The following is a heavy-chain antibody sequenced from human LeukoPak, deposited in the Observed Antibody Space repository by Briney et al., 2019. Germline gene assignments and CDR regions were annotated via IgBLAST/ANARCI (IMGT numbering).Heavy chain of an antibody. J-gene: IGHJ5*02. V-gene: IGHV1-18*01. CDR3: ARQRGYSYGYNTLSHPWFP. CDR1: GYTFTSYG. D-gene: IGHD5-18*01. CDR2: ISAYNGNT. Sequence: ASVKVSCKASGYTFTSYGISWVRQAPGQGLEWMGWISAYNGNTNYAQKLQGRVTMTTDTSTSTAYMELRSLRSDDTAVYYCARQRGYSYGYNTLSHPWFPWGQGTLVTVSS.